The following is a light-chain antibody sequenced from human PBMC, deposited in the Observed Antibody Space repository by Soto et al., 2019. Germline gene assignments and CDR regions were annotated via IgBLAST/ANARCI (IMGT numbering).Light chain of an antibody. J-gene: IGKJ1*01. V-gene: IGKV1-9*01. CDR1: QGISSY. CDR3: QQLNSYPWT. Sequence: IQLTQSPSPLSASVGDRVTITCRASQGISSYLAWYQQKPGKAPKLLIYAASTLQSGVPSRFSGSGSGTDFTLTISSLQPEDFATYYCQQLNSYPWTFGQGTKVEIK. CDR2: AAS.